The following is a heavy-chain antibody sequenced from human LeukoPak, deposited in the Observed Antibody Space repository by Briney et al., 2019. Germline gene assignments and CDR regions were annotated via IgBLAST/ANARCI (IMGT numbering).Heavy chain of an antibody. CDR1: GFTFSSYS. V-gene: IGHV3-48*01. J-gene: IGHJ1*01. CDR2: ISSSSSTI. CDR3: ARDRIAVAGEGYFQH. Sequence: PGGSLRLSCAASGFTFSSYSMNWVRQAPGKGLEWVSYISSSSSTIYYADSVKGRFTISRDNAKNSLYLQMNSLRAEDTAVYYCARDRIAVAGEGYFQHWGQGTLVTVSS. D-gene: IGHD6-19*01.